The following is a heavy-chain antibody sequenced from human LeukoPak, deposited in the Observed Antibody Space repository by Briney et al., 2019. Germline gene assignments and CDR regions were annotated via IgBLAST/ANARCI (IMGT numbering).Heavy chain of an antibody. CDR1: GFTFRGYT. D-gene: IGHD6-13*01. Sequence: GRSLRLSCGASGFTFRGYTMHWVRQAPGKGLQWVAVISWDGNKKFYADSVEGRFTISRDNSKNTLSLQMNSLRLEDTALYYCAREGGNSTSWGYFDYWAQGTLVTVSS. J-gene: IGHJ4*02. CDR2: ISWDGNKK. V-gene: IGHV3-30*04. CDR3: AREGGNSTSWGYFDY.